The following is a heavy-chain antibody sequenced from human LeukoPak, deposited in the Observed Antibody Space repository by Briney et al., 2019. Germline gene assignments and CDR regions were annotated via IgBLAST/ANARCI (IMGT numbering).Heavy chain of an antibody. CDR2: IKQDGSEK. V-gene: IGHV3-7*01. D-gene: IGHD6-6*01. Sequence: GGSLRLSCAASGFTFSTYGMHRVRQTPGKGLEWVANIKQDGSEKDYVDSVKGRFTISRDNAKNSLYLQMNSLTAEDTAVYYCARESFAARWDWGQGTLVTVSS. CDR1: GFTFSTYG. J-gene: IGHJ4*02. CDR3: ARESFAARWD.